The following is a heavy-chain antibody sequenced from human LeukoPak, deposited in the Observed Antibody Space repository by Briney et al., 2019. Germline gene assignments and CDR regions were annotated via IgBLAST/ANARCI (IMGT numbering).Heavy chain of an antibody. J-gene: IGHJ4*02. CDR2: ISGGSSTI. D-gene: IGHD5-18*01. V-gene: IGHV3-48*02. Sequence: PGGSLRLSCAASGFTFSSYTMHWVRQAPGKGLEWISSISGGSSTIYYADSVKGRFTISRDNARNSLYLQMNSLRDEDTAVYYCARHQEDSYGYRVLDYWGQGTLVTVSS. CDR3: ARHQEDSYGYRVLDY. CDR1: GFTFSSYT.